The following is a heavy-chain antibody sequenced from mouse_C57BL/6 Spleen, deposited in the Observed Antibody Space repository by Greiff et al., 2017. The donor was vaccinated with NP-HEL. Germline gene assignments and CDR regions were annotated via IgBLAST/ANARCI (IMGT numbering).Heavy chain of an antibody. J-gene: IGHJ2*01. Sequence: EVQLVESGGGLVQPGGSLSLSCAASGFSFTDYYMSWVRQPPGKALEWLGFIRNKANGYTSEYSVSVKGRFTISRANSQSILYLQMNALRAEDSATYYCARYYDGERYFDYWGQGTTLTVSS. CDR2: IRNKANGYTS. CDR3: ARYYDGERYFDY. V-gene: IGHV7-3*01. CDR1: GFSFTDYY. D-gene: IGHD2-12*01.